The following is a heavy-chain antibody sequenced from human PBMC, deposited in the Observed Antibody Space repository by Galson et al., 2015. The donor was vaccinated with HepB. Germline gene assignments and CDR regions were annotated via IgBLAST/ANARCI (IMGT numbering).Heavy chain of an antibody. CDR2: INHSGSS. V-gene: IGHV4-34*01. D-gene: IGHD3-10*01. CDR1: GGSFSGYY. CDR3: ARGVSGTRHFDTYGSSWFDL. J-gene: IGHJ5*02. Sequence: LSLTCAVYGGSFSGYYWTWIRQPLGKGLEWIGEINHSGSSNYNPSLKSRVTISVDTTKNQFSLKLSSVTAADTAVYSCARGVSGTRHFDTYGSSWFDLWGQGTLVTVSS.